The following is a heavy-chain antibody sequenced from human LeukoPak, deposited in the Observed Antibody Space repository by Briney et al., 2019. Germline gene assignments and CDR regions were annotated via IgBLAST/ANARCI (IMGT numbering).Heavy chain of an antibody. CDR3: ARASYCSGGSCLPGY. Sequence: PSETLSLTCTVSGGSISSYYWSWIRQPPGKGLEWIGYIYYTGSTNYNPSLKSRVTISVDTSKNQFSLKLSSVTAADTAVYYCARASYCSGGSCLPGYWGQGTLVTVSS. CDR1: GGSISSYY. J-gene: IGHJ4*02. D-gene: IGHD2-15*01. V-gene: IGHV4-59*08. CDR2: IYYTGST.